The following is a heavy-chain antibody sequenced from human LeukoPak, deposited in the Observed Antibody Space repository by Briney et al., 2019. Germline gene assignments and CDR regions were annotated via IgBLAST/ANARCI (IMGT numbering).Heavy chain of an antibody. CDR2: IYYSGST. Sequence: SETLSLTCTVSGGSISSYYWSWIRQPPGKGLEWIGYIYYSGSTNYNPSLKSRVTISVDTSKNQFSLKLSSVTAADTAVYYCARIIVVPAAKAASDIWGQGTMVTVSS. D-gene: IGHD2-2*01. CDR1: GGSISSYY. V-gene: IGHV4-59*01. J-gene: IGHJ3*02. CDR3: ARIIVVPAAKAASDI.